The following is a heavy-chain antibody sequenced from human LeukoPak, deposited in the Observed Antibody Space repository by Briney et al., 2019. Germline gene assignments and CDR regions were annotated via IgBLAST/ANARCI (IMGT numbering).Heavy chain of an antibody. V-gene: IGHV3-21*01. J-gene: IGHJ6*03. Sequence: GSLRLSCAASGFTFSSYSMNWVRQAPGKGLEWVSSIISSSSYIYYPDSVKGRFTISRDNAKNSLYLQMNSLRDEDTAVYYCARVHGSYRGSMVRGVNYYYYYTDVWGKGTAVTVSS. CDR3: ARVHGSYRGSMVRGVNYYYYYTDV. D-gene: IGHD3-10*01. CDR1: GFTFSSYS. CDR2: IISSSSYI.